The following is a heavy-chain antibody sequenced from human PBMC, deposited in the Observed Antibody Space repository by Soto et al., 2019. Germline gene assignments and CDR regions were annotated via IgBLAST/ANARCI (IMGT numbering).Heavy chain of an antibody. V-gene: IGHV3-33*01. CDR3: ARDVGSSSWHALDV. D-gene: IGHD6-13*01. CDR1: GFTFSSYL. Sequence: QVPLVESGGGVVQPGESLRLSCATSGFTFSSYLMHWVRQAPGKGLEWVAVIYSDGATEYYGDSVKGRFIISRDNSKSTLYVQMNGLRAEDTAVYFCARDVGSSSWHALDVWGQGTMVTVSS. J-gene: IGHJ3*01. CDR2: IYSDGATE.